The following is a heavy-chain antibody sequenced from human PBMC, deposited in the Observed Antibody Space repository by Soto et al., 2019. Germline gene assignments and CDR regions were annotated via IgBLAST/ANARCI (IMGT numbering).Heavy chain of an antibody. V-gene: IGHV1-18*01. Sequence: QVHLVQSGGEVKRPGASVKVSCKTSGSTFSNYGITWVRKAPGQPLEWLGWISLYSDGTNYAQKFQGRVSMTTDTSTTTAYMELRSLRSDDTAVYYCARVVPGAEAWFGPWGQGTLVTVSS. CDR3: ARVVPGAEAWFGP. CDR2: ISLYSDGT. J-gene: IGHJ5*02. CDR1: GSTFSNYG. D-gene: IGHD2-2*01.